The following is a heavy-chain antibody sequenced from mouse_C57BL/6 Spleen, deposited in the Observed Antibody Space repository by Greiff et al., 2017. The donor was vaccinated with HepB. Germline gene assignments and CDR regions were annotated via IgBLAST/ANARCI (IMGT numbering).Heavy chain of an antibody. CDR1: GYTFTSYW. D-gene: IGHD2-5*01. J-gene: IGHJ2*01. V-gene: IGHV1-64*01. CDR3: ARSYYSNYEGY. Sequence: VQLQQSGAELVKPGASVKLSCKASGYTFTSYWMHWVKQRPGQGLEWIGMIHPNSGSTNYNEKFKSKATLTVDKSSSTAYMQLSSLTSEDSAVYYCARSYYSNYEGYWGQGTTLTVSS. CDR2: IHPNSGST.